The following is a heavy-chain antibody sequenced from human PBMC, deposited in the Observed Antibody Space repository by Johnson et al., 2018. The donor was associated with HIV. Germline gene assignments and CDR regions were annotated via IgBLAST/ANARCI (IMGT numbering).Heavy chain of an antibody. J-gene: IGHJ3*02. CDR1: GFFFSGSA. CDR3: ARAKLGTNDAFDI. Sequence: VQLVESGGGLVQPGGSLKLSCAASGFFFSGSAMHWVRQASGKGLEWVGRIRSKANNYATTYAASLKGRFTISRDDSKNTAYLQMNSLKTEDTALYYCARAKLGTNDAFDIWGQGTMVTVSS. CDR2: IRSKANNYAT. D-gene: IGHD7-27*01. V-gene: IGHV3-73*02.